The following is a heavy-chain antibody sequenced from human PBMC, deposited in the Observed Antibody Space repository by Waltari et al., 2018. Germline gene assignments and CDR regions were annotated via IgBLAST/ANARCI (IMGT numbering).Heavy chain of an antibody. J-gene: IGHJ6*02. CDR2: IYYSGST. CDR1: GGYISSYY. CDR3: ARGGNYDFWSGYPPYYYYYGMDV. D-gene: IGHD3-3*01. V-gene: IGHV4-59*01. Sequence: QVQLQESGPGLVKPSETLSLTCTVPGGYISSYYWSSIRPPPGKGLEWIGYIYYSGSTNYNPSLKSRVTISVDTSKNQFSLKLSSVTAADTAVYYCARGGNYDFWSGYPPYYYYYGMDVWGQGTTVTVSS.